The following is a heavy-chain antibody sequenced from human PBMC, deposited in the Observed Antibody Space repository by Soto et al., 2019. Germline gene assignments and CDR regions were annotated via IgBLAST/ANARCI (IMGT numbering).Heavy chain of an antibody. CDR2: IIPFLGVT. J-gene: IGHJ4*02. CDR1: GGTFSKYS. V-gene: IGHV1-69*02. D-gene: IGHD3-10*01. Sequence: QVPLVQSGAEVKKPGSSVKVSCKASGGTFSKYSITWIRQAPGQGLEWMGRIIPFLGVTNYAQKFKGRATITADKPTSTAYGELNTLRSEAPAVYFCASGSAPDVDYWGQGTLITVSS. CDR3: ASGSAPDVDY.